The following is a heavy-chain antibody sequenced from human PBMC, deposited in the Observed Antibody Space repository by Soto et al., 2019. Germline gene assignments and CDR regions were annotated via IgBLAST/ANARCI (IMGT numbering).Heavy chain of an antibody. J-gene: IGHJ3*02. CDR3: ARARDSSGYYAFDI. CDR1: GFTFSSYS. Sequence: GGSLRLSCAASGFTFSSYSMNWVRQAPGKGLEWVSSISSSSSYIYYADSVKGRFTISRDNAKNSLYLQMNSLRAEDTAVYYCARARDSSGYYAFDIWGQGTMVTVSS. D-gene: IGHD3-22*01. V-gene: IGHV3-21*01. CDR2: ISSSSSYI.